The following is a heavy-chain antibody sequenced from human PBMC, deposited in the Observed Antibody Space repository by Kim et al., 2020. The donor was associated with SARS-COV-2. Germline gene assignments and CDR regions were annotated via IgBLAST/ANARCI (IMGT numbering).Heavy chain of an antibody. CDR3: RDDASDRGFSLYF. V-gene: IGHV3-33*03. D-gene: IGHD2-2*01. CDR2: ICTDENPN. Sequence: GGSLRLSCATSGFNFSPYAMNWVRQAPGQGLEWVAFICTDENPNYYAEFMKGRFTSSSDNNKSTSLHQIGLPTVEATAFYYCRDDASDRGFSLYFWGQG. J-gene: IGHJ4*01. CDR1: GFNFSPYA.